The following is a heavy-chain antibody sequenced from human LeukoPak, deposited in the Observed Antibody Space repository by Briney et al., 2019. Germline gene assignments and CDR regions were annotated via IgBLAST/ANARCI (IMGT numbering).Heavy chain of an antibody. CDR3: ARGRGWNYAH. V-gene: IGHV4-34*01. J-gene: IGHJ4*02. CDR2: INHSGST. CDR1: GGAFSGYY. Sequence: SETLSLTCVVYGGAFSGYYWSWVREPPGKGLEWIGGINHSGSTNYNPSLKSRVTISVDTSKHQFSLKLSSVPAAHTPVYYCARGRGWNYAHWGQGPLVTVSS. D-gene: IGHD1-7*01.